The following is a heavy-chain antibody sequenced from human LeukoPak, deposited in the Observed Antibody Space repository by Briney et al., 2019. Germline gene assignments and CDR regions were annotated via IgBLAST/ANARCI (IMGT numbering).Heavy chain of an antibody. CDR3: ARDQKSGLEVLWRY. D-gene: IGHD3-3*01. V-gene: IGHV1-18*04. CDR1: GYRFTSYD. J-gene: IGHJ4*02. Sequence: GASVKVSCRASGYRFTSYDISWVRQAPGQGLQWMGVISTYTVNTNYAQSFQDRVTMTTDTSTSTVYMELRSLTSDDTAVYYCARDQKSGLEVLWRYWGQGTLVTVSS. CDR2: ISTYTVNT.